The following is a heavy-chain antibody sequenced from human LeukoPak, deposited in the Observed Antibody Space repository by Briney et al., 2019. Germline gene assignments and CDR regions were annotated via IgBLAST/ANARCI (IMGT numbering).Heavy chain of an antibody. Sequence: SETLSLTCTVSGSSISSYYWTWIRQPPGKGLEWIGCSYYSGSTNYNPSLRSRVTISVDTSKNQFSLKLNSLTAADTAVYYCVRGRLGGSYWGQGTLVTVSS. V-gene: IGHV4-59*01. CDR2: SYYSGST. CDR3: VRGRLGGSY. D-gene: IGHD1-26*01. CDR1: GSSISSYY. J-gene: IGHJ4*02.